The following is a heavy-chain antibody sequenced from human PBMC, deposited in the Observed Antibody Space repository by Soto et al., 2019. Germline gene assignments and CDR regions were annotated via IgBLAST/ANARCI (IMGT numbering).Heavy chain of an antibody. D-gene: IGHD6-19*01. V-gene: IGHV3-30*19. Sequence: GGSLRLSCATSGFSFSSYAMHWVRQAPGKGLEWVGVISYDGTNKYYADSIKGRFTISRDNSANTLFLKVNSLTREDTARYYCAGDPAPYTSGWYGIDFWGHGTLVTVSS. CDR3: AGDPAPYTSGWYGIDF. J-gene: IGHJ4*01. CDR2: ISYDGTNK. CDR1: GFSFSSYA.